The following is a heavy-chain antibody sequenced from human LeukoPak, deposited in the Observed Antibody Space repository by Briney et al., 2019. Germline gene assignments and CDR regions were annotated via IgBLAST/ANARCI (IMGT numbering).Heavy chain of an antibody. CDR2: IYYSGGT. CDR3: ARIDTSASRAFDI. D-gene: IGHD3-22*01. J-gene: IGHJ3*02. V-gene: IGHV4-59*01. Sequence: SETLSLTCTVSGDSISSYYWNWIRQPPGKGLEWIGYIYYSGGTNYNPSLKSRVTISVDTSKNHFSLKLSSVTAADTAVYYCARIDTSASRAFDIWGQGTMVTVSS. CDR1: GDSISSYY.